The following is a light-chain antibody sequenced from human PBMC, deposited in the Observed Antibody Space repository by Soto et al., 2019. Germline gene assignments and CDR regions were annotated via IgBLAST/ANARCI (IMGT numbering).Light chain of an antibody. CDR2: AAS. CDR1: QNIRNY. Sequence: DIQMTQSPSSLSASVRDSVTITCRASQNIRNYLNWYQQKPGRAPKILIYAASSLQFGVPSRFSGSGSGTEFTLTISSLQPEDFATYYCLQHNTYPRTFGQGTKVDIK. V-gene: IGKV1-17*01. J-gene: IGKJ1*01. CDR3: LQHNTYPRT.